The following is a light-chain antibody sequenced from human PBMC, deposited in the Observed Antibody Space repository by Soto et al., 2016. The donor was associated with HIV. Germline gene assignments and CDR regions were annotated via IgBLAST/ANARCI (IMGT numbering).Light chain of an antibody. CDR3: QQYNTVPWT. J-gene: IGKJ1*01. Sequence: DTQMTQSPSTLSASVGDTVTITCRASQSISPWLAWYQQKPGRAPKLLIYKTSTLESGVPSRFSGSGSATEFTLTLSSVQPDDVGTYYCQQYNTVPWTFGQGTKLEMK. CDR2: KTS. CDR1: QSISPW. V-gene: IGKV1-5*03.